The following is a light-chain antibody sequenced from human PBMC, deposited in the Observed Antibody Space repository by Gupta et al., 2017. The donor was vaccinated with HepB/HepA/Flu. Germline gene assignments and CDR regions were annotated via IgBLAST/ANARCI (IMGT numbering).Light chain of an antibody. V-gene: IGKV1-33*01. J-gene: IGKJ1*01. CDR2: DAS. CDR3: QQYDNLPPWT. CDR1: QDIRKY. Sequence: DIQMTQSPSSLSASVGDRVTITCQASQDIRKYLNSHQQKPGKTPKFLISDASNWETGVPSRFSGSGFGKDFTFTISRRQPEDSATYYCQQYDNLPPWTLGQGTKVEIK.